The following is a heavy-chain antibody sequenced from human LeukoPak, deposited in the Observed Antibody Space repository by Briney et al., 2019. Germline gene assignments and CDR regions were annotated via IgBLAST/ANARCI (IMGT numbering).Heavy chain of an antibody. CDR3: GRHRSGSGTYFIDY. V-gene: IGHV3-7*01. D-gene: IGHD3-10*01. CDR1: GFTFSSYS. Sequence: GGSLRLCCVVSGFTFSSYSMIWVRQAPGKGLQWVANMKKDGSETKYVESVKGRFTISRDNAKNSLYLQMNSLRAEDTAVYYCGRHRSGSGTYFIDYWGQGTLVSVSS. CDR2: MKKDGSET. J-gene: IGHJ4*02.